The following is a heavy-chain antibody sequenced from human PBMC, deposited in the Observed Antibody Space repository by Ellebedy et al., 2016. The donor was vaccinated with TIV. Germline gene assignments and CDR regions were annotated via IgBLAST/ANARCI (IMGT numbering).Heavy chain of an antibody. J-gene: IGHJ5*01. V-gene: IGHV3-7*01. CDR1: GFSFRNYW. Sequence: PGGSLRLSCAASGFSFRNYWMSWVRQAPGKGLEWVANIYQDGSDQNYVDSVKGRFTISRDNAKSSLYLQMNSLKAEDTAVYFCARRGSYGDYAVQVNSWLDSWGQGTLVTVSS. CDR2: IYQDGSDQ. D-gene: IGHD3-16*01. CDR3: ARRGSYGDYAVQVNSWLDS.